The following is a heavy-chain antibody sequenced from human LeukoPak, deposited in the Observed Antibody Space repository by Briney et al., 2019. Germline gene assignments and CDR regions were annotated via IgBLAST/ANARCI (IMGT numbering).Heavy chain of an antibody. D-gene: IGHD5-12*01. V-gene: IGHV1-69*05. Sequence: SVKVSCKASGGTFSSYASSWVRQAPGQGLEWMGGIIPIFGTANYAQTFQGRVTITTHESTSTAYMEQRSLRSDDTAVYYCAREYRGYDYGRQFDYWGRGPRVTVSS. CDR3: AREYRGYDYGRQFDY. CDR2: IIPIFGTA. CDR1: GGTFSSYA. J-gene: IGHJ4*02.